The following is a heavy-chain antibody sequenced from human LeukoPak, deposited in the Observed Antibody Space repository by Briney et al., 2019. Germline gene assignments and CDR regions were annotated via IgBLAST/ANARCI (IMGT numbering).Heavy chain of an antibody. D-gene: IGHD6-13*01. V-gene: IGHV3-23*01. CDR1: GVTFSIYA. CDR3: AKPPAEYRSNWYTYFFDY. J-gene: IGHJ4*02. CDR2: ISSSGGST. Sequence: PGGSLRLSCAASGVTFSIYAMGWVRQAPGKGLEWVSAISSSGGSTYYADSVKGRFTVSRDNSKNMLYLQMNSLRAEDTAIYYCAKPPAEYRSNWYTYFFDYWGQGSLVTVSS.